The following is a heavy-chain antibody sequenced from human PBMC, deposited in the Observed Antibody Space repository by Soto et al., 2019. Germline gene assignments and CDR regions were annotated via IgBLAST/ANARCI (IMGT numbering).Heavy chain of an antibody. CDR3: ARAMFKAAGND. D-gene: IGHD6-13*01. Sequence: EVQLVESGGGLVQPGGSLRLSCAASGFTFSNYEMNWVRQAPGKGLEWVSYINSDGSTIYYADSVKGRFTVSRDNAENSLYLQTNSLRAEDTAVYFCARAMFKAAGNDWGQGTLVTVSS. V-gene: IGHV3-48*03. J-gene: IGHJ4*02. CDR1: GFTFSNYE. CDR2: INSDGSTI.